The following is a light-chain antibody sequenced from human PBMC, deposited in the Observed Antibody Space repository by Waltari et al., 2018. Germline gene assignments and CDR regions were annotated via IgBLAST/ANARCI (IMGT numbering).Light chain of an antibody. Sequence: QAGLTQPPSVSKGLGQTATLPCIVNSNNVGNLGAAWLQQHQGHPPKLLSYRNNNRPSGISERFSASRSGNTASLTITGLQAEDDADYYCSVWDSSLSGWVFGGGTKLTVL. CDR2: RNN. J-gene: IGLJ3*02. CDR3: SVWDSSLSGWV. V-gene: IGLV10-54*04. CDR1: SNNVGNLG.